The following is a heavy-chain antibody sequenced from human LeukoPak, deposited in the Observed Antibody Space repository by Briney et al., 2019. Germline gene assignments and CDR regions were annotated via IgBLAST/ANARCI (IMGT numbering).Heavy chain of an antibody. CDR2: IRYDGSNK. CDR1: GFTFSNYG. CDR3: ARDWGRYCSSTSCYEFGNYYYYYMDV. D-gene: IGHD2-2*01. J-gene: IGHJ6*03. Sequence: GGSLRLSCAASGFTFSNYGMHWVRQAPGKGLEWVAFIRYDGSNKYYADSVKGRFTISRDNAKNSLYLQMNSLRAEDTAVYYCARDWGRYCSSTSCYEFGNYYYYYMDVWGKGTTVIVSS. V-gene: IGHV3-30*02.